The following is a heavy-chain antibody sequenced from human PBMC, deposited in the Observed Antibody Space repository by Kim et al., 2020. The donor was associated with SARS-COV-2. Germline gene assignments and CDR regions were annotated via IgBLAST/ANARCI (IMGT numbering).Heavy chain of an antibody. J-gene: IGHJ4*02. D-gene: IGHD6-19*01. Sequence: SETLSLTCAVYGGSFSGYYWSWIRQPPGKGLEWIGEINHSGSTNYNPSLKSRVTISVDTSKNQFSLKLSSVTAADTAVYYCARGQQWLVLGPLDYWGQGTLVTVSS. CDR2: INHSGST. CDR1: GGSFSGYY. V-gene: IGHV4-34*01. CDR3: ARGQQWLVLGPLDY.